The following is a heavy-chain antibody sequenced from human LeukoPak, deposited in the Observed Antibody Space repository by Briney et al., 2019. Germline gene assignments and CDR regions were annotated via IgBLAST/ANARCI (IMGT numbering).Heavy chain of an antibody. CDR3: ARAAQGYCSGGAVCHFDY. J-gene: IGHJ4*02. V-gene: IGHV1-2*02. CDR1: GYTFTGYY. Sequence: GASVKVSCKASGYTFTGYYMHWVRQAPGQGLEWMGWINPNSGGTNYAQKFQGRVTMTRDTSISTAYMELSRLRSEDTAVYYCARAAQGYCSGGAVCHFDYWGQGTLVTVSS. CDR2: INPNSGGT. D-gene: IGHD2-15*01.